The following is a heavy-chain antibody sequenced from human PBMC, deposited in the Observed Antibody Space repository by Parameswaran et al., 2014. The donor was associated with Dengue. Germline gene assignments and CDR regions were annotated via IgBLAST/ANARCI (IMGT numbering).Heavy chain of an antibody. Sequence: WICQPPGKGLVWVSRINTDGSSTSYADSVKGRFTISRDNAKNTLYLQMNSLRAEDTAVYYCASVVGATDFDYWGQGTLVTVSS. CDR3: ASVVGATDFDY. CDR2: INTDGSST. D-gene: IGHD1-26*01. J-gene: IGHJ4*02. V-gene: IGHV3-74*01.